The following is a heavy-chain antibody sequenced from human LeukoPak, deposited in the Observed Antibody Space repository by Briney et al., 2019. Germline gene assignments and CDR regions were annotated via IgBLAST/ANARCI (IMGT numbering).Heavy chain of an antibody. J-gene: IGHJ3*02. CDR3: ARIPYSSSLTDAFDI. CDR2: ISGSGGST. CDR1: GFTFSSYA. V-gene: IGHV3-23*01. Sequence: PGGSLRLSCAASGFTFSSYAMSWVRQAPGKGLEWVSAISGSGGSTYYADSVKGRFTISRDNSKNTLYLQMNSLRAEDTAVYYCARIPYSSSLTDAFDIWGQGTMVTVYS. D-gene: IGHD6-6*01.